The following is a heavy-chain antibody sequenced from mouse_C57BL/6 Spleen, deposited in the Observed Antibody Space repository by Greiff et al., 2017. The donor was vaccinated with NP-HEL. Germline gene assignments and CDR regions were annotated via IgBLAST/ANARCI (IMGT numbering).Heavy chain of an antibody. CDR2: IYPRSGNT. Sequence: VQLQQSGAELARPGASVKLSCKASGYTFTSYGISWVKQRTGQGLEWIGEIYPRSGNTYYNEKFKGKATLTADKSSSTAYMELRSLTSEDSAVYFCARVRHYGSNPHWYFDVWGTGTTVTVSS. CDR3: ARVRHYGSNPHWYFDV. J-gene: IGHJ1*03. V-gene: IGHV1-81*01. D-gene: IGHD1-1*01. CDR1: GYTFTSYG.